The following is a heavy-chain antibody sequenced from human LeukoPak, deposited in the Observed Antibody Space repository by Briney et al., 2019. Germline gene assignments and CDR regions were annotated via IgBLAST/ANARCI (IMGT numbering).Heavy chain of an antibody. J-gene: IGHJ3*01. CDR3: ARSIYYYESTRYFSDAFDV. V-gene: IGHV3-21*01. Sequence: GGSLRLSCAATGFTLSGHSMNCVRQPPGEGLDWVSSISPTSAYIYYQDSVKGRFTISRDDAKNSLYLEMDSLTAEDTAVYYCARSIYYYESTRYFSDAFDVWGQGTMVTVSS. D-gene: IGHD3-22*01. CDR2: ISPTSAYI. CDR1: GFTLSGHS.